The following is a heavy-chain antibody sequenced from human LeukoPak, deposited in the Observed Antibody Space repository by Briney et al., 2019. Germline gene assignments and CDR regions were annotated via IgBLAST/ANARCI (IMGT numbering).Heavy chain of an antibody. CDR1: GDSVSSNSAV. D-gene: IGHD3-10*01. CDR3: ARGQGKNWFDP. CDR2: TYYRSRWYN. Sequence: SQTLSLTCAISGDSVSSNSAVWNWISLSPSRGLEWMGRTYYRSRWYNDYAVSVKSRITISPDTSKNQFSLQLNSVTPEDTAVYYCARGQGKNWFDPWGQGTLVTVSS. V-gene: IGHV6-1*01. J-gene: IGHJ5*02.